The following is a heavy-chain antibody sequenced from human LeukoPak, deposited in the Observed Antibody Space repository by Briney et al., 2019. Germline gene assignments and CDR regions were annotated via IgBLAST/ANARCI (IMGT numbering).Heavy chain of an antibody. Sequence: PSETLSLTCTVSGGSISSYYWSWIRQPAGKGLEWIGRIYTSGSTNYNPSLKSRVTMSVDTSKNQFSLKLSSVTAADTAVYYCARELYSSSWLEYYYYYYYMDVWGKGTTVTISS. CDR1: GGSISSYY. CDR3: ARELYSSSWLEYYYYYYYMDV. D-gene: IGHD6-13*01. CDR2: IYTSGST. J-gene: IGHJ6*03. V-gene: IGHV4-4*07.